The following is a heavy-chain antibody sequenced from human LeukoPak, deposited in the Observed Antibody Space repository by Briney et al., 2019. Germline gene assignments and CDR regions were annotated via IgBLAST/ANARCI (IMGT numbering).Heavy chain of an antibody. CDR3: ARDRMAGEYYDFWSGVPNWFDP. CDR2: IYYSGST. CDR1: GGSISSYY. V-gene: IGHV4-59*01. D-gene: IGHD3-3*01. J-gene: IGHJ5*02. Sequence: KPSETLSLTCTVSGGSISSYYWSWIRQPPGKGLEWIGYIYYSGSTNYNPSLKSRVTISVDTSKNQFSLKLSSVTAADTAVYYCARDRMAGEYYDFWSGVPNWFDPWGQGTLVTVSS.